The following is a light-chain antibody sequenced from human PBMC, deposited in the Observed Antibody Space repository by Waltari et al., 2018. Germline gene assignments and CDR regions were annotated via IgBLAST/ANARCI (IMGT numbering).Light chain of an antibody. V-gene: IGKV3-20*01. J-gene: IGKJ2*01. Sequence: EIVLTQSPGTLSLSPGERATLSCRASKSLTKRYFVWYQQKPGQAPRLLIYGASSSAAGIPDRFSGSGSGTDFTLTISRLEPEDSAVYYCQQYGSSVMYTFGQGTKLEIK. CDR3: QQYGSSVMYT. CDR2: GAS. CDR1: KSLTKRY.